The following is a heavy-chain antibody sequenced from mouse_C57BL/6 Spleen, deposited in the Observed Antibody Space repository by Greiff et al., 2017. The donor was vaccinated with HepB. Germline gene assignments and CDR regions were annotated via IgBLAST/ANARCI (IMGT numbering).Heavy chain of an antibody. V-gene: IGHV10-1*01. CDR2: IRSKSNNYAT. Sequence: EVQVVESGGGLVQPKGSLKLSCAASGFSFNTYAMNWVRQAPGKGLEWVARIRSKSNNYATYYADSVKDRFTISRDDSESMLYLQMNNLKTEDTAMYYFVRHKGYRNYDAMDYWGQGTSVTVSS. CDR3: VRHKGYRNYDAMDY. D-gene: IGHD2-1*01. J-gene: IGHJ4*01. CDR1: GFSFNTYA.